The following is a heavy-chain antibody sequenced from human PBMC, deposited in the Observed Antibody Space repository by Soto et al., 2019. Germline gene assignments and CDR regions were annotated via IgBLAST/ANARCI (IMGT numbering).Heavy chain of an antibody. V-gene: IGHV1-69*06. J-gene: IGHJ5*02. D-gene: IGHD3-16*01. Sequence: GASVKVSCKASGGTFSSHSFSWVRQARGQGLEWMGGITPIFGTVHYAQNFRGRVTITADKSTSIVHMELSSLRSEDTAVFYCAREGDTREGRGVFFSWGQGTLVTVSS. CDR2: ITPIFGTV. CDR1: GGTFSSHS. CDR3: AREGDTREGRGVFFS.